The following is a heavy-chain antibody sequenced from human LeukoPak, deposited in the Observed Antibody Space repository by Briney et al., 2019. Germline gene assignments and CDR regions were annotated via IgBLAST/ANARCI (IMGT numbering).Heavy chain of an antibody. J-gene: IGHJ3*02. V-gene: IGHV3-7*01. CDR3: ARVMKGGAGKRLHYDSSGKRDAFDI. CDR1: GFTFSSYW. Sequence: PGGSLRLSCAASGFTFSSYWMSWVRQAPGKGLEWVANIKQDGSEKYYVDSVKGRFTISRDNAKNSLYLQMNSLRAEDTAVYYCARVMKGGAGKRLHYDSSGKRDAFDIWGQGTMVTVSS. D-gene: IGHD3-22*01. CDR2: IKQDGSEK.